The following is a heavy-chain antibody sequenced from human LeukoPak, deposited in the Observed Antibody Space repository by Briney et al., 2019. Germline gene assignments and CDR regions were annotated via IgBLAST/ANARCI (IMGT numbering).Heavy chain of an antibody. CDR2: ISSSSSCI. V-gene: IGHV3-21*01. CDR3: AREGDYGDYVWVNAFDI. Sequence: GGSLRLSCAASGFTFSSYSMNWVRQAPGKGLEWVSSISSSSSCIYYADSVKGRFTISRDNAKNSLYLQMNSLRAEDTAVYYCAREGDYGDYVWVNAFDIWGQGTMVTVSS. D-gene: IGHD4-17*01. CDR1: GFTFSSYS. J-gene: IGHJ3*02.